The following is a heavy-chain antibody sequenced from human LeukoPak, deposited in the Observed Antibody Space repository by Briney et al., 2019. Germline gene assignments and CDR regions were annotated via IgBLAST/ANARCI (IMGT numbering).Heavy chain of an antibody. CDR3: ARHSRGSGHLIDY. Sequence: GESLKISCRGFGYSFTSYWIGWVRQMPGKGLEWMGIVYPGDSDTKYSPSFQGQVIISADRSISTAYLQWSSLKASDTAIYYCARHSRGSGHLIDYWGQGTLVTVSS. D-gene: IGHD6-19*01. J-gene: IGHJ4*02. V-gene: IGHV5-51*01. CDR2: VYPGDSDT. CDR1: GYSFTSYW.